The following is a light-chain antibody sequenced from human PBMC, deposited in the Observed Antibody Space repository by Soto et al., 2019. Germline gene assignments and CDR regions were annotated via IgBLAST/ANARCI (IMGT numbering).Light chain of an antibody. CDR1: QSIRSY. Sequence: DIQMTQSPSSLSASVGDRVTIACRASQSIRSYLNWYQQKAGKAPELLIYAASSLHSGVPSRFSGSGSGTDFTLTISSLKTEDFATDFCQQSYSNPDTFGPENKVDIK. CDR2: AAS. V-gene: IGKV1-39*01. CDR3: QQSYSNPDT. J-gene: IGKJ3*01.